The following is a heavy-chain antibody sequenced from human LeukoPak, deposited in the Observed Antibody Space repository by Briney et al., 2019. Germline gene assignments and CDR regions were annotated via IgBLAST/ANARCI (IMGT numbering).Heavy chain of an antibody. V-gene: IGHV3-21*06. J-gene: IGHJ4*02. Sequence: PGGSLRLSCTTSGLTFSTSGFNWVRQAPGKGLEWVASIGPTGFDRYHADSIKGRFTISRDNANNFLYLQMDSLRAEDTAVYYCATETNGRHYDYWGQGALLTVSS. CDR2: IGPTGFDR. CDR1: GLTFSTSG. CDR3: ATETNGRHYDY. D-gene: IGHD1-14*01.